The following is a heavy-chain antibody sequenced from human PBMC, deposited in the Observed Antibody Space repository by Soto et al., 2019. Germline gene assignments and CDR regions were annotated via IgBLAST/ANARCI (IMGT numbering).Heavy chain of an antibody. CDR3: VRRVSGNYDY. J-gene: IGHJ4*02. CDR2: ISSNGGTT. V-gene: IGHV3-64*01. D-gene: IGHD1-7*01. Sequence: EVQLAESGGGMVQPGGSLRLSCVASGFTFSSYDMHWVRQAPGKGLEYVSSISSNGGTTYYGNSVMGRFTISRDNSKNTPYLQMGSLRAEDMAVYYCVRRVSGNYDYWGQGTLVTFSS. CDR1: GFTFSSYD.